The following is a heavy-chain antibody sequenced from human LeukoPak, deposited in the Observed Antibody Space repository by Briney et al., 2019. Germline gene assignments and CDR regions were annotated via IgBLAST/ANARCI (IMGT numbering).Heavy chain of an antibody. CDR1: GFTFSSYS. V-gene: IGHV3-74*01. CDR2: ISGDESST. D-gene: IGHD3-10*01. J-gene: IGHJ4*02. Sequence: SGGSLRLSCAASGFTFSSYSMNWVRQAPGKGLVWVSRISGDESSTSYADSVKGRFTISRDNAKNTLFLQMNSLRAEDTAVYYCAGGSTLDRGLVYYWGQGTLVTVSS. CDR3: AGGSTLDRGLVYY.